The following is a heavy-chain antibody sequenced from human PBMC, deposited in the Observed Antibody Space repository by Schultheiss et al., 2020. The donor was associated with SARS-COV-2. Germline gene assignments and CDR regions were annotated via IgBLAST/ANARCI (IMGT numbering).Heavy chain of an antibody. CDR3: ARLSPYYDFWSGYQGPYYYGMDV. CDR1: GGSISSYY. J-gene: IGHJ6*02. D-gene: IGHD3-3*01. CDR2: IYYSGST. Sequence: SCTVSGGSISSYYWSWIRQPPGKGLEWIGYIYYSGSTNYNPSLKSRVTISVDTSKNQFSLKLSSVTAADTAVYYCARLSPYYDFWSGYQGPYYYGMDVWGQGTTVTVSS. V-gene: IGHV4-59*08.